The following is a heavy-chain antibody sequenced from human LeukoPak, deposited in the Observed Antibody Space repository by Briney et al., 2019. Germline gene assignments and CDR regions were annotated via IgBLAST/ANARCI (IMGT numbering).Heavy chain of an antibody. CDR1: GGSFSGNY. D-gene: IGHD4-17*01. V-gene: IGHV4-34*01. CDR2: INHSGST. Sequence: SETLSLTCAVYGGSFSGNYWSWIRQPPGKGLEWSGEINHSGSTNYNPSLKSRVTISVDTSKNQFSLKLSSVTAADTAVYYCARDILDGDYGLGKGYYYYYMDVWGKGTTVTVSS. CDR3: ARDILDGDYGLGKGYYYYYMDV. J-gene: IGHJ6*03.